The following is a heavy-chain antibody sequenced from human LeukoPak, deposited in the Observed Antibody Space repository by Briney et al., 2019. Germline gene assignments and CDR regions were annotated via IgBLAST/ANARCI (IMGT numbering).Heavy chain of an antibody. J-gene: IGHJ3*02. Sequence: SETLSLTCTVSGGSISSYYWSWIRQPPGKGLEWIGYIYYSGSTNYNPSLKSRVTISVDTSKNQFSLKLSSVTAADTAVYYCARGGGVADAFDIWGQGTMVTVSS. CDR2: IYYSGST. CDR3: ARGGGVADAFDI. CDR1: GGSISSYY. D-gene: IGHD2-15*01. V-gene: IGHV4-59*01.